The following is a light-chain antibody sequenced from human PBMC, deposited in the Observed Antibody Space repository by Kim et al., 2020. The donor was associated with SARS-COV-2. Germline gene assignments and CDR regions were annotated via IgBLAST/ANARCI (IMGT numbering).Light chain of an antibody. CDR2: GKN. V-gene: IGLV3-19*01. CDR3: NSRDSSGNHHVV. J-gene: IGLJ2*01. Sequence: SSELTQDPAVSVALGQTVRITCQGDSLRSYYASWYQQKPGQDPVLVIYGKNNRPSGIPDRFSGSSSGNTASLTITGAQAEDEADYYCNSRDSSGNHHVVFGGGTQLTVL. CDR1: SLRSYY.